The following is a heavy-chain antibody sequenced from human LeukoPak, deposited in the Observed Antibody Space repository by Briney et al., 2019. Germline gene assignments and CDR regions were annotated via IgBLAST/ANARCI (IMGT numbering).Heavy chain of an antibody. Sequence: PGGSLRLSCAASGFTFSSYGMHWVRQAPGKGLEWVSYISSRSSTIYYADSVKGRFTISRDNAKNSLYLQMNSLRAEDTAVYYCARALGYCSSNSCYYFDNWGLGTLVTVSS. J-gene: IGHJ4*02. V-gene: IGHV3-48*01. CDR1: GFTFSSYG. D-gene: IGHD2-2*01. CDR2: ISSRSSTI. CDR3: ARALGYCSSNSCYYFDN.